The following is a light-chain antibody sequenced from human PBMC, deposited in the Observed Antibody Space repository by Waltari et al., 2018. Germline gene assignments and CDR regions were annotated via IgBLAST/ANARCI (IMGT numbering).Light chain of an antibody. V-gene: IGLV3-21*02. CDR3: QVWDSSSDHGV. CDR1: YIGAKS. Sequence: SYVLTPAPSVSVAPGQTARVTRGGNYIGAKSAPWYQQKPGQAPVLVVYDDSDRPSGIPERFSGSNSGSTATLTISRVEAGDEADYYCQVWDSSSDHGVFGGGTKLTVL. J-gene: IGLJ2*01. CDR2: DDS.